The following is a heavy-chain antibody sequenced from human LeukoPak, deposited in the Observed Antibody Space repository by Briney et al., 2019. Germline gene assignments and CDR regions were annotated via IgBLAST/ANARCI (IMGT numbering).Heavy chain of an antibody. J-gene: IGHJ6*02. D-gene: IGHD6-13*01. CDR2: INPDGSRT. V-gene: IGHV3-74*01. CDR3: AKSSSWYHYGMDV. Sequence: PGGSLRLSCAASGFTFSSYWMHWVRQAPGKGLVWVSRINPDGSRTSYADSVKGRFTISRDNAKDTLYLQMNSLRAEDTAVYYCAKSSSWYHYGMDVWGQGTTVTVSS. CDR1: GFTFSSYW.